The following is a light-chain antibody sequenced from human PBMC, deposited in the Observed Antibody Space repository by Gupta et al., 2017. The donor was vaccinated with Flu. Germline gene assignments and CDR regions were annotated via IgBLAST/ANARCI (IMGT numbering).Light chain of an antibody. CDR1: SSNIGSTT. CDR3: TAWDDSLNGWV. V-gene: IGLV1-44*01. Sequence: QSVLTQPPSASGTPGQRVTISCSGSSSNIGSTTVTWYQQPPGQAPKLLIYSNNQRPSGVPDRFSGSKSGTSASLAISGLQSEDEADYYCTAWDDSLNGWVFGGGTKLTVL. J-gene: IGLJ3*02. CDR2: SNN.